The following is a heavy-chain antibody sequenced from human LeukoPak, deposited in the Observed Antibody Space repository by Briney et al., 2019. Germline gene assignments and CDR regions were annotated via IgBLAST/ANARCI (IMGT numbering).Heavy chain of an antibody. CDR1: GYSFTSYW. Sequence: GESLKISCKGSGYSFTSYWIGWVRQIPGKGLEWMGIIYPGDSDTRYSPSFQGQVTISADKSISTAYLQWSSLKASDTAMCYCARRRHRYSGSYYYYYGMDVWGQGTTVTVSS. V-gene: IGHV5-51*01. CDR3: ARRRHRYSGSYYYYYGMDV. CDR2: IYPGDSDT. J-gene: IGHJ6*02. D-gene: IGHD1-26*01.